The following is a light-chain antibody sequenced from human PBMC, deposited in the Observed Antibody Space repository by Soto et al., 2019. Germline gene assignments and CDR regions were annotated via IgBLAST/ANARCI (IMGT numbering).Light chain of an antibody. CDR2: DAF. CDR1: QSISSN. J-gene: IGKJ1*01. CDR3: QQYNSWPET. Sequence: EILMTQSPATLSVSPWERATLSCRASQSISSNLAWYHHKPGQAPRLLSYDAFTRATGIPARFSGSGSGTEFTLTIGSLQSEDFAVYYCQQYNSWPETFGQGTKLEI. V-gene: IGKV3-15*01.